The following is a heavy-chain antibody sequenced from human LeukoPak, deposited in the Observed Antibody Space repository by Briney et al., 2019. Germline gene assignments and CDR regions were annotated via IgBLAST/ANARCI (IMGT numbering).Heavy chain of an antibody. CDR3: AKNSQWLVAYYFDY. D-gene: IGHD6-19*01. CDR2: ISYDGSNK. CDR1: GFTFSSYA. J-gene: IGHJ4*02. V-gene: IGHV3-30*04. Sequence: GGSLRLSCAASGFTFSSYAMHWVRQAPGKGLEWVAVISYDGSNKYYADSVKGRFTISRDNSKNTLYLQMNSLRAEDTAVYYCAKNSQWLVAYYFDYWGQGTLVTVSS.